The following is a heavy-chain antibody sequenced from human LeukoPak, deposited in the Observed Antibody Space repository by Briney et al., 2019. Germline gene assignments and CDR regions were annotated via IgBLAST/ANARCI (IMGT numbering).Heavy chain of an antibody. CDR2: ISAHNGNT. D-gene: IGHD6-13*01. V-gene: IGHV1-18*01. CDR3: ARDTSNIAAAGRGFDY. CDR1: GYSFTSYA. Sequence: ASVKVSCKASGYSFTSYAITWVRQAPGQGLEWMGWISAHNGNTNYAQKLQGRVAMTTDTSTGTAYMELSSLRSEDTAVYYCARDTSNIAAAGRGFDYWGQGTLATVSS. J-gene: IGHJ4*02.